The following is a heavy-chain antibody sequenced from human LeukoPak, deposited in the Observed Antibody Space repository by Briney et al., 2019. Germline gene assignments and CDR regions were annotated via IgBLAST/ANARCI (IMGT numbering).Heavy chain of an antibody. J-gene: IGHJ4*02. D-gene: IGHD6-13*01. CDR3: ARDISSSWPNAGEEVGY. Sequence: GGSLRLSCAASGFTFSSYRMNWVRQAPGKGLEWVSSISSSSSYIYYADSVKGRFTISRDNAKNSLYLQMNSLRAEDTAVYYCARDISSSWPNAGEEVGYWGQGTLVTVSS. V-gene: IGHV3-21*01. CDR2: ISSSSSYI. CDR1: GFTFSSYR.